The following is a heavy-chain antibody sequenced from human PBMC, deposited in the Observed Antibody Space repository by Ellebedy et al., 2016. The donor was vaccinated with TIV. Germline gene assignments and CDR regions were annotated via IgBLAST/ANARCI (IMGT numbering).Heavy chain of an antibody. Sequence: GGSLRLSCAASGFIVSSKYMNWVRQAPGKGLEWVSVIYSVGDTYYADSVKGRFTVSRDNSNNTLDLQMNSLRAEDTAVYFCAKSYGDSAMLIWAFDIWGQGTMVTVSS. D-gene: IGHD5-18*01. CDR2: IYSVGDT. CDR3: AKSYGDSAMLIWAFDI. J-gene: IGHJ3*02. CDR1: GFIVSSKY. V-gene: IGHV3-53*05.